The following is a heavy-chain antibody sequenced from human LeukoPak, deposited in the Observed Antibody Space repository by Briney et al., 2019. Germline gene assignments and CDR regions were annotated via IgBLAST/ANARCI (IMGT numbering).Heavy chain of an antibody. CDR3: ARPGYSSYGLDV. V-gene: IGHV5-51*01. CDR2: IFPADSDT. D-gene: IGHD5-18*01. J-gene: IGHJ6*02. Sequence: GESLKISCQGSGYRFTNSWIAWVRQLPGKGLEWMGNIFPADSDTRYSPSFRGQVTISADKSISTAYLQWSSLKASDTAMYYCARPGYSSYGLDVWGQGTTVTVSS. CDR1: GYRFTNSW.